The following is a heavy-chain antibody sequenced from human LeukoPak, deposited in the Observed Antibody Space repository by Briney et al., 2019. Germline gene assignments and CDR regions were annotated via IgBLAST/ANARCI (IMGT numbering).Heavy chain of an antibody. CDR1: GDTFTDYY. CDR2: INPNSGGT. CDR3: ARKKGDY. J-gene: IGHJ4*02. V-gene: IGHV1-2*02. Sequence: ASVKVSCKASGDTFTDYYMHWVRQAPGQGLEWMGWINPNSGGTNYALKFQGRVTMTRDTSISTVYMEASRLTSDDTAVYFCARKKGDYWGQGTLVTVST.